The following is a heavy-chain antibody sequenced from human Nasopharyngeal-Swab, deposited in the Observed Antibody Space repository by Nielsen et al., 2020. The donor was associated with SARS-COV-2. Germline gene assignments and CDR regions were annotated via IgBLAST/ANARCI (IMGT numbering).Heavy chain of an antibody. V-gene: IGHV3-21*01. Sequence: GESLKISCAASGFPFSLYTINWVRQAPGKGLEWVSAISSTGDYIYYAASVKGRFTISRDNAKNSVYLQMNSLRVEDTALYYCTRDTPAMFAYWGQGTPVSVSS. CDR1: GFPFSLYT. CDR2: ISSTGDYI. D-gene: IGHD2-15*01. CDR3: TRDTPAMFAY. J-gene: IGHJ4*02.